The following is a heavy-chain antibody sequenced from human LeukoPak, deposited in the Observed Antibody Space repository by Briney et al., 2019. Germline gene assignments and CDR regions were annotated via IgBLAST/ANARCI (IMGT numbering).Heavy chain of an antibody. CDR3: AREARDSSGYIP. CDR1: GGSISSGGYY. CDR2: IYYSGST. J-gene: IGHJ5*02. Sequence: SETLSLTCTVSGGSISSGGYYWSWIRQHPGKGLEWIGYIYYSGSTYYNPSLNSRVTISVDTSKNQFSLKLSSVTAADTAVYYCAREARDSSGYIPWGQGTLVTVSS. D-gene: IGHD3-22*01. V-gene: IGHV4-31*03.